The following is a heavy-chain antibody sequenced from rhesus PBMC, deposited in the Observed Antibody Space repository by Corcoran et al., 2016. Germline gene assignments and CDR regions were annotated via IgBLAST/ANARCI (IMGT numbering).Heavy chain of an antibody. CDR2: INGNSGNT. CDR3: ARESGEGY. D-gene: IGHD1-44*02. J-gene: IGHJ4*01. Sequence: QVQLQESGPGLVKPSETLSLTCEVSGAAISSHWWSWVRQPPGKGLEWIGEINGNSGNTYYNPSLKSRLYISKDASKTQFSLKLSSVTAADTAVYYCARESGEGYWGQGVLVTVSS. V-gene: IGHV4-80*01. CDR1: GAAISSHW.